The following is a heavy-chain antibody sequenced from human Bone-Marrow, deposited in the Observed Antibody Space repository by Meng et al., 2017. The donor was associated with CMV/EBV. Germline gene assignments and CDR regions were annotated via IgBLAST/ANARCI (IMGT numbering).Heavy chain of an antibody. CDR2: ITWSGSNT. CDR3: AKSTASSSGLYKYGMNV. V-gene: IGHV3-43*01. Sequence: PGGSLRLSCATSGFKFDDFTMHWVRQRPGQGLEWVSLITWSGSNTYYSDSVRGRFTISRDNRKSSLSLQMNGLRSEDTALYYCAKSTASSSGLYKYGMNVWGHGTMVTVSS. CDR1: GFKFDDFT. D-gene: IGHD6-6*01. J-gene: IGHJ6*02.